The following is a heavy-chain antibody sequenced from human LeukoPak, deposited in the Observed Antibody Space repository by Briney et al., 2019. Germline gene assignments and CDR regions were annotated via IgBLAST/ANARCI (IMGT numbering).Heavy chain of an antibody. CDR3: ARCKAAAGTWFDP. J-gene: IGHJ5*02. CDR2: IYYSGST. Sequence: SETLSLTCTASGGSISSSSYYWGWIRQPPGKGLEWIGSIYYSGSTYYNPSLKSRVTISVDTSKNQFSLKLSSVTAADTAVYYCARCKAAAGTWFDPWGQGTLVTVSS. V-gene: IGHV4-39*07. D-gene: IGHD6-13*01. CDR1: GGSISSSSYY.